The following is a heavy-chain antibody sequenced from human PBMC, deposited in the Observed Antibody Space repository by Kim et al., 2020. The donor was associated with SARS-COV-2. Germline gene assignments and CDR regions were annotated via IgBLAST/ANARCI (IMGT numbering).Heavy chain of an antibody. Sequence: MYYADSVQSRFTITRDNAQNSLYLKMTSLREEDTAVYYCARGLLISGHNDYWGQGTLVTVSS. V-gene: IGHV3-48*02. D-gene: IGHD5-18*01. CDR3: ARGLLISGHNDY. CDR2: M. J-gene: IGHJ4*02.